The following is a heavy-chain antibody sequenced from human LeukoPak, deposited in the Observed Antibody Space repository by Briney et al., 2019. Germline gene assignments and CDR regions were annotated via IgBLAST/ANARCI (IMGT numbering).Heavy chain of an antibody. CDR1: GFTFSSYG. Sequence: GRSLRLSCAASGFTFSSYGMHWVRQAPGKGLEWVAVIWYDGSNKYYADSVKGRFTISRDNSKNTLYLQMNSLRAEDTAVYYCARDLYYYDSSGHSEDEYYYYGMDVWGQGTTVTVSS. CDR2: IWYDGSNK. CDR3: ARDLYYYDSSGHSEDEYYYYGMDV. J-gene: IGHJ6*02. V-gene: IGHV3-33*01. D-gene: IGHD3-22*01.